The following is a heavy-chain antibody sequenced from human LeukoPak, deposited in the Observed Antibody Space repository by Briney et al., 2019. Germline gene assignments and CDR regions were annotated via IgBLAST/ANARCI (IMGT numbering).Heavy chain of an antibody. J-gene: IGHJ4*02. CDR2: IYTSGST. Sequence: SETLSLTCTVSGGSISSGSYYWSWIRQPAGKGLEWIGRIYTSGSTNYNPSLKSRVTISVDTSKNQFSLKLSSVTAADTAVYYCVREGYYDSSGYTLFDYWGQGTLVTVSS. CDR3: VREGYYDSSGYTLFDY. D-gene: IGHD3-22*01. V-gene: IGHV4-61*02. CDR1: GGSISSGSYY.